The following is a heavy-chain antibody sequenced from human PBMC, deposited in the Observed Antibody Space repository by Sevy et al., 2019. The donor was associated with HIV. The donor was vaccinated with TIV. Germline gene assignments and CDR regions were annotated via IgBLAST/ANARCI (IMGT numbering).Heavy chain of an antibody. CDR2: ISYSGTNK. CDR3: ARDAVEYCTDDCYHRFDY. CDR1: GFTFTLYA. V-gene: IGHV3-30-3*01. D-gene: IGHD2-21*02. J-gene: IGHJ4*02. Sequence: GGSLRLSCAASGFTFTLYAIHWVRQAPGKGLEWVALISYSGTNKYYADSGKGRFTISREDSKNTTYLQMNNLRTDDTAVYYCARDAVEYCTDDCYHRFDYWGQGTKVTVSS.